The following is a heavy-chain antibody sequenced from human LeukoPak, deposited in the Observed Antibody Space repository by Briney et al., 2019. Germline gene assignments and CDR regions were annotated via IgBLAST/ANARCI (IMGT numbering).Heavy chain of an antibody. Sequence: GGSLRLSCAASGFTFSSYTMNWVRQAPGKGLEWVSAISGSGGSTYYADSVKGRFTISRDNSKNTLYLQMNSLRAEDTAVYYCATPASGILTGYYDDYWGQGTLVTVSS. CDR2: ISGSGGST. CDR1: GFTFSSYT. CDR3: ATPASGILTGYYDDY. D-gene: IGHD3-9*01. V-gene: IGHV3-23*01. J-gene: IGHJ4*02.